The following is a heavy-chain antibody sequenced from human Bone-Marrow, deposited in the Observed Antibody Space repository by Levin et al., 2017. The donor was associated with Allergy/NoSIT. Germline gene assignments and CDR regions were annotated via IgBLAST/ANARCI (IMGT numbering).Heavy chain of an antibody. D-gene: IGHD6-13*01. CDR2: IYYSGST. Sequence: SQTLSLTCTVSGGSISSYYWSWIRQPPGKGLEWIGYIYYSGSTNYNPSLKSRVTISVDTSKNQFSLKLSSVTAADTAVYYCAGGARQLAPGCYYGMDVWGQGTTVTVSS. J-gene: IGHJ6*02. CDR1: GGSISSYY. CDR3: AGGARQLAPGCYYGMDV. V-gene: IGHV4-59*01.